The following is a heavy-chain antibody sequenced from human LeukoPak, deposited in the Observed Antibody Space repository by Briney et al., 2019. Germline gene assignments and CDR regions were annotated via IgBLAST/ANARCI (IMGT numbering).Heavy chain of an antibody. D-gene: IGHD3-10*01. J-gene: IGHJ5*02. Sequence: ASVKVSCTASGYSFTDKYMHWVRQAPGQGLEWMGWINPNGGGTNYAQKFKGRVTITTDTSMSTAYMELSRLTSDDTAVYYCARAGGSSWFDPWGQGTLVTVSS. V-gene: IGHV1-2*02. CDR1: GYSFTDKY. CDR3: ARAGGSSWFDP. CDR2: INPNGGGT.